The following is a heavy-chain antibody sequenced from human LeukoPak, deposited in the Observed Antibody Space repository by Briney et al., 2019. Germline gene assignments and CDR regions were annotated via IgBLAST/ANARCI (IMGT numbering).Heavy chain of an antibody. J-gene: IGHJ4*02. D-gene: IGHD7-27*01. Sequence: SVKVSCKASGGTFSSYAISWVRQAPGQGLEWMGGIIPIFGTANYAQKFQGRVTITADESTSTAHMGLSSLRSEDTAVYYCARELLGYFDYWGQGTLVTVSS. CDR1: GGTFSSYA. V-gene: IGHV1-69*13. CDR3: ARELLGYFDY. CDR2: IIPIFGTA.